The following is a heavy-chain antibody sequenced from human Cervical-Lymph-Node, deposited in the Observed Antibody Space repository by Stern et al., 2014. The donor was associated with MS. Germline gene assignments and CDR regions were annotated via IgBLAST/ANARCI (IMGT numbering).Heavy chain of an antibody. CDR2: IYTSGSA. D-gene: IGHD2-21*02. Sequence: QVQLVESGPGLVKPSQTLSLTCTVSGASMTTGSYYWNWIRQPAGKGVEWIGQIYTSGSASYHPSLKNRLSMSVDPSKNQSSLFLTSVTAADTAVYYCARGDRRLRAFDLWGQGTMVTVSS. J-gene: IGHJ3*01. V-gene: IGHV4-61*02. CDR1: GASMTTGSYY. CDR3: ARGDRRLRAFDL.